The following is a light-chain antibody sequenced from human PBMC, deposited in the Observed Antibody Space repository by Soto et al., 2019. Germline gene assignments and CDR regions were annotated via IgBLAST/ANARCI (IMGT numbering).Light chain of an antibody. CDR3: QQYGSSPPT. CDR2: GAS. J-gene: IGKJ4*01. Sequence: ELVLTQSPGTLSLSPGERATLSCRASQTVNNNYLAWYQQIPGQAPRLLISGASGRATGTPDRFSGSASGTDFTLTISRLEPEDFAVYYCQQYGSSPPTVGGGTKVDTK. CDR1: QTVNNNY. V-gene: IGKV3-20*01.